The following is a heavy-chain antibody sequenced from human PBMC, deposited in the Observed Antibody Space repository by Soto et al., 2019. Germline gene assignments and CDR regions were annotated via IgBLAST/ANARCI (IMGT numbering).Heavy chain of an antibody. D-gene: IGHD6-13*01. Sequence: SETLSLTCTVSGDSISSDDYYWSWIRQAPGKGLEWIGHIYYSGSTYYNPSLKSRVTISLDTSKNQFSLNLISVTAADTAVYYCARDRGSSWTYKWFDPWGQGTQVTVSS. CDR1: GDSISSDDYY. CDR2: IYYSGST. J-gene: IGHJ5*02. CDR3: ARDRGSSWTYKWFDP. V-gene: IGHV4-30-4*01.